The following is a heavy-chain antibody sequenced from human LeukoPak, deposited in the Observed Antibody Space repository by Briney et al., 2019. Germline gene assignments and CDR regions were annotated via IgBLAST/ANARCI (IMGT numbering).Heavy chain of an antibody. CDR1: GFTFSTYG. D-gene: IGHD3-22*01. CDR2: VRYDGGNK. J-gene: IGHJ4*02. V-gene: IGHV3-30*02. CDR3: AKDGDRWLSNFDY. Sequence: GGSLRLSCAASGFTFSTYGMHWVRQAPGKGLEWVAYVRYDGGNKNYADSVQGRFTISRDNSKNTLYLQMNSLRAEDTAVYYCAKDGDRWLSNFDYWGQGTLVTVSS.